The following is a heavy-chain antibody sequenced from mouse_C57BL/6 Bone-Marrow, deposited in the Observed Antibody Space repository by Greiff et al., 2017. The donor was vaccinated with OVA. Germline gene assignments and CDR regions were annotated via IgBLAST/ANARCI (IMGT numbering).Heavy chain of an antibody. V-gene: IGHV1-26*01. Sequence: VQLQQSGPELVKPGASVKISCKASGYTFTDYYMNWVKQSHGKSLEWIGDINPNNGGTSYNQKFKGKATLTVDTSSSTAYMELRSLTSEDSAVYYCARRDYYGSSYPRYFDVWGTGTTVTVSS. D-gene: IGHD1-1*01. CDR2: INPNNGGT. CDR3: ARRDYYGSSYPRYFDV. CDR1: GYTFTDYY. J-gene: IGHJ1*03.